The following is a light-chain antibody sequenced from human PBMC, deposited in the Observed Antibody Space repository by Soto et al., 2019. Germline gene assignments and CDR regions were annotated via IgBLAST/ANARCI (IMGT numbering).Light chain of an antibody. J-gene: IGKJ1*01. CDR3: MQPLQSWT. CDR2: LGS. V-gene: IGKV2-28*01. Sequence: DLVMTKSPLSLPVTPGEPASISCRSSQILLHSNGYNYLDWYLQKPGQSPQLLIYLGSNRASGVPDRFSGSGSGTDFTLKISRVEAEDVGVYYCMQPLQSWTFGQGTKVDIK. CDR1: QILLHSNGYNY.